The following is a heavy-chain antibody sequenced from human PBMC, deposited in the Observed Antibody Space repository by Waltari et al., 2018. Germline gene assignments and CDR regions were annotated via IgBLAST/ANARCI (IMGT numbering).Heavy chain of an antibody. CDR1: GGTFSSYA. CDR2: IIPICGTA. D-gene: IGHD1-26*01. V-gene: IGHV1-69*01. CDR3: AREVEVGATVGP. J-gene: IGHJ4*02. Sequence: QVQLVQSGAEVKKPGSSVKVSCKASGGTFSSYAISWVRQAPGQGLEWMGGIIPICGTANYAQKVQGRVTITADESTRTAYMELSSLRSEDTAVYYCAREVEVGATVGPWGQGTLVTVSS.